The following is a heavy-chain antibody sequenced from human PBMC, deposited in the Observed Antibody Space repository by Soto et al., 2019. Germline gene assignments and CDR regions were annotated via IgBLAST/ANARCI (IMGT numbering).Heavy chain of an antibody. CDR2: TYYRSKWYN. CDR3: AREDSGWAYYYYGMDV. Sequence: QTLSLTWVISGYSVSSNSAAWNWIRQSPSRGLEWLGRTYYRSKWYNDYAVSVKSRITINPDTSKNQFSLQLNSVTPEDTAVYYCAREDSGWAYYYYGMDVWGQGTTVTVSS. CDR1: GYSVSSNSAA. V-gene: IGHV6-1*01. D-gene: IGHD6-19*01. J-gene: IGHJ6*02.